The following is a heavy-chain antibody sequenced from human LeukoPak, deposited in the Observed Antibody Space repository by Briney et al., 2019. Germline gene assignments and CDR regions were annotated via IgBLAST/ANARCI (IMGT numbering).Heavy chain of an antibody. CDR1: GYTFTSYY. D-gene: IGHD3-10*02. V-gene: IGHV1-46*01. CDR3: ARDLFEATALDY. J-gene: IGHJ4*02. CDR2: INPSGGST. Sequence: GASVKVSCKASGYTFTSYYMHWVRQAPGQGLEWMGIINPSGGSTSYAQKFQGRVTMTRDVSTSTVYMELSSLRSEDTAVYYCARDLFEATALDYWGQGTLVTVSS.